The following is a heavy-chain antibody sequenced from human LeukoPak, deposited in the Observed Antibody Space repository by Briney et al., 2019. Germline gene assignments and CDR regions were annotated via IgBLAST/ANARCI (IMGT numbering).Heavy chain of an antibody. D-gene: IGHD1-26*01. CDR2: INPNSGGT. J-gene: IGHJ4*02. CDR3: ARPYFQWELRY. Sequence: GASVKVSCKASGYTFSGYYIHWVRQAPGQGLGWMGWINPNSGGTNYAQKFQGRVTMTRDTSISTVYMEMSRLRYDDTAVYYCARPYFQWELRYWGPGTLVTVSS. CDR1: GYTFSGYY. V-gene: IGHV1-2*02.